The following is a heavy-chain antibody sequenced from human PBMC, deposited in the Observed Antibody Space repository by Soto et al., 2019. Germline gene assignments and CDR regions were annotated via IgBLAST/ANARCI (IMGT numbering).Heavy chain of an antibody. CDR3: SSILVGATRHSGSDS. Sequence: SETLSLTFTVSGGSIKNGDYFWGWIRQPPGKGLEWIGSVHSSGGTYYNSSLNGRVTISIDTSNNHFSLNLISVTAADTAVYFCSSILVGATRHSGSDSWGQGTLLTVSS. CDR1: GGSIKNGDYF. CDR2: VHSSGGT. J-gene: IGHJ4*02. V-gene: IGHV4-39*02. D-gene: IGHD2-15*01.